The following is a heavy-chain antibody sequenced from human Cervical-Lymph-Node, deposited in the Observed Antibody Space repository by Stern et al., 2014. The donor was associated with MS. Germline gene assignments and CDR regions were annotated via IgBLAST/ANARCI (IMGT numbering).Heavy chain of an antibody. CDR2: TNPSGGSP. V-gene: IGHV1-46*01. CDR3: TRARYHYDSSGYFYFFDF. Sequence: QMQLVQSGAEVRKPGASVKVSCKASGYTFPNYYLHWVRQAPGQGLEWMGMTNPSGGSPSYAEKCQGKIAMTRDSSTSTVYRELSSLTSEDTALYYCTRARYHYDSSGYFYFFDFWGQGTPVTVSS. D-gene: IGHD3-22*01. J-gene: IGHJ5*01. CDR1: GYTFPNYY.